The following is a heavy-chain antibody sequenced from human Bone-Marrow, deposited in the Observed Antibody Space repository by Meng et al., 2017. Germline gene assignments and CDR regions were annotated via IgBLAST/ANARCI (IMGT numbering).Heavy chain of an antibody. CDR1: GGSIRGYY. Sequence: VQLQQWGAGLLKPSETLSLTCAVFGGSIRGYYCNCFRQPPGKGLEWIGGRDHFGNTIYNPSLKGRLTISVDTSKNQISLRLSSVIAADTAVYYCVYFWSGYFTSGQGTLVTVSS. V-gene: IGHV4-34*01. J-gene: IGHJ5*02. CDR3: VYFWSGYFT. CDR2: RDHFGNT. D-gene: IGHD3-3*01.